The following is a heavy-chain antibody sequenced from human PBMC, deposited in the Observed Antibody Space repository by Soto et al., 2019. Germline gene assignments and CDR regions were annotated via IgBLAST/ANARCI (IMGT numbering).Heavy chain of an antibody. CDR2: IYYSGST. Sequence: QVQLQEAGPGLVKPSETLSLTCTVSGGSISSSYWSWIRQPPGKGLEWIGYIYYSGSTNYNPSLKSRVTISVDPSRNQFSLKLSSVTAADTAVYYCARGRGGYFDYWGQGTLVTVSS. D-gene: IGHD3-16*01. CDR3: ARGRGGYFDY. J-gene: IGHJ4*02. CDR1: GGSISSSY. V-gene: IGHV4-59*01.